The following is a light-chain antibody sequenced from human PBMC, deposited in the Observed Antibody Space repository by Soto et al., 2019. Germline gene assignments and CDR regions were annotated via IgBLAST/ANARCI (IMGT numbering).Light chain of an antibody. J-gene: IGLJ1*01. V-gene: IGLV2-14*01. CDR2: DVS. Sequence: QSALTQPASVSGSPGQSITISCTGTSSDVGGYNYVSWYQQHPGKAPKLMIYDVSNRPSGVSNRFSGSKSGNTASLTISGLRAEDEADYYCSSYTGSSTLHVFGTGTKVTVL. CDR1: SSDVGGYNY. CDR3: SSYTGSSTLHV.